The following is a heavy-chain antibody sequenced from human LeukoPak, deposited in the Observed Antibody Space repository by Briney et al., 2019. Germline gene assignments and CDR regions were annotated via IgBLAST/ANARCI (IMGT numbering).Heavy chain of an antibody. CDR2: INPHSGGT. V-gene: IGHV1-2*02. J-gene: IGHJ4*02. CDR3: ATYGASEVTGYPYFDY. D-gene: IGHD3-9*01. CDR1: GYTFTGYY. Sequence: APVKVSCKASGYTFTGYYMHWVRQAPGQGLEWMGWINPHSGGTNYAQKFQGRVTMTRDTSISTAYMELSRLRSDDTAVYYCATYGASEVTGYPYFDYWGQGTLVTVSS.